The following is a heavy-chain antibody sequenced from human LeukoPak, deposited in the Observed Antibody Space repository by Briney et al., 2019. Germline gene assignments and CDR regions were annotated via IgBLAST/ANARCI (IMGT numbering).Heavy chain of an antibody. J-gene: IGHJ1*01. Sequence: PGRSLRLSCAASGFTFSSYGMHWVRQAPGKGLEWVAVISYDGSNKYYADSVKGRFTISRDNSKNTLDLQMDSLRPEDTAVYYCAKEPNPYSSGWYFQDWGQGTLVTVSS. D-gene: IGHD6-25*01. V-gene: IGHV3-30*18. CDR2: ISYDGSNK. CDR1: GFTFSSYG. CDR3: AKEPNPYSSGWYFQD.